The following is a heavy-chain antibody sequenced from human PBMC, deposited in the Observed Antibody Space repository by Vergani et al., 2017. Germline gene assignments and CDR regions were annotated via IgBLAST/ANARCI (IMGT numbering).Heavy chain of an antibody. V-gene: IGHV5-51*03. CDR1: GYSFTSYW. CDR2: IYPGDSDT. D-gene: IGHD5-18*01. Sequence: EVQLVPSGAAVKTPGESLKISCKGSGYSFTSYWIGWVRQMPGKGLEWMGIIYPGDSDTRYSPSFQGQVTISADKSISTAYLQWSSLKASDTAMYYCARCGVDTAMVSGNYMDVWGKGTTVTVSS. CDR3: ARCGVDTAMVSGNYMDV. J-gene: IGHJ6*03.